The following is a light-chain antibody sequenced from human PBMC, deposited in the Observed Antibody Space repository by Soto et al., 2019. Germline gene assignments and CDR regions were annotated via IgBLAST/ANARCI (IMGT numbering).Light chain of an antibody. CDR1: QSISSW. J-gene: IGKJ1*01. V-gene: IGKV1-5*03. CDR3: QHYNSYSEA. Sequence: DIQMTQSPSTLSASVGDRVTITCLASQSISSWLAWYQQKPGKAPKLLIYETSILHSGVPSRFSGSGSGTEFTLTISSLQPDDFATYYCQHYNSYSEAFGQGTKVDIK. CDR2: ETS.